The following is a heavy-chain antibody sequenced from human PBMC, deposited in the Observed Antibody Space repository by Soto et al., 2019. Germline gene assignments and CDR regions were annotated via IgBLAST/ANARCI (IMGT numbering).Heavy chain of an antibody. J-gene: IGHJ4*02. D-gene: IGHD4-4*01. CDR2: ISPNGQGI. CDR3: AKDRQYHRDYFHY. Sequence: EVKLLESGGGLVQPGGSLRLSCGASGFTVTSNGVSCVRQAPGKGLEWVSAISPNGQGIWYADSVKGRFTISRDISRNTVFLQMDSLRAEDTAVYYCAKDRQYHRDYFHYWGQGTLVTVSS. V-gene: IGHV3-23*01. CDR1: GFTVTSNG.